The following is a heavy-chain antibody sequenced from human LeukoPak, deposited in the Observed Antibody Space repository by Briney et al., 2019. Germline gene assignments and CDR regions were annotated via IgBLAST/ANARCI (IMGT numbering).Heavy chain of an antibody. V-gene: IGHV3-21*01. CDR1: GFTFSSYS. Sequence: GGSLRLSCAASGFTFSSYSMNWVRQAPGKGLEWVSSISSSSSYIYYADSVKGRFTISRDNAENSLYLQMNSLRAEDTAVYYCARAGIAAALIWFDPWGQGTLVTVSS. J-gene: IGHJ5*02. CDR2: ISSSSSYI. D-gene: IGHD6-13*01. CDR3: ARAGIAAALIWFDP.